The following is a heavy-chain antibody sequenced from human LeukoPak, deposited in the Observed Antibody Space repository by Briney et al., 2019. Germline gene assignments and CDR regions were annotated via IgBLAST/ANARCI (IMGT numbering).Heavy chain of an antibody. Sequence: SETLSLTCTVSGGSISSSSYYWGWIRQPPGKGLEWNGSIYYSGSTYYNPSLKSRVTISVDTSKNQFSLKLSSVTAADTAVYYCARHGELGYNWFDPWGQGTLVTVSS. CDR1: GGSISSSSYY. D-gene: IGHD7-27*01. CDR3: ARHGELGYNWFDP. V-gene: IGHV4-39*01. CDR2: IYYSGST. J-gene: IGHJ5*02.